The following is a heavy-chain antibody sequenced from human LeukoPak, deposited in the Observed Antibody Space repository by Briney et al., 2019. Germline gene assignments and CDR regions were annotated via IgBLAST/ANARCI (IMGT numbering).Heavy chain of an antibody. D-gene: IGHD3-10*01. J-gene: IGHJ3*02. Sequence: PGGSLRLSCAASGFTVSSNYMTWVRQAPGKGLEWVSVICSGGSTYYADSVKGRFTISRDNSKNTLYLQMNSLRAEDTAVYYCARDRITMVRGVITHDAFDIWGQGTMVTVSS. CDR3: ARDRITMVRGVITHDAFDI. CDR1: GFTVSSNY. V-gene: IGHV3-66*01. CDR2: ICSGGST.